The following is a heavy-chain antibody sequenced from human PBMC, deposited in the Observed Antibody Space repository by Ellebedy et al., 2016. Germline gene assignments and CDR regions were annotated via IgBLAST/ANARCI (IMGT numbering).Heavy chain of an antibody. CDR1: GFTFSNYW. CDR3: ARQASFQPVDY. J-gene: IGHJ4*02. CDR2: ISPDGSST. D-gene: IGHD2-2*01. V-gene: IGHV3-74*01. Sequence: GESLKISCAASGFTFSNYWMHWVRQAPGKGLVWVSRISPDGSSTSYADSVKGPFTISRDNAKNTLYLQMNSLRVEDTAVYYYARQASFQPVDYWGQGTLVTVSS.